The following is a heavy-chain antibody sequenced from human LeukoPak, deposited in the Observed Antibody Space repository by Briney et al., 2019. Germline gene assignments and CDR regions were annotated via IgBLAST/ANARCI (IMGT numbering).Heavy chain of an antibody. J-gene: IGHJ4*02. CDR3: ARVDSSSWSPFDY. CDR2: INSDGSST. Sequence: GGSLRLSCAASGFTFSSYWMHWVRQAPGKGLVWVSRINSDGSSTSYADSVKGRFTFSRDNAKNTLYLQMNSLRAEDTAVYYCARVDSSSWSPFDYWGQGTLVTVSS. CDR1: GFTFSSYW. V-gene: IGHV3-74*01. D-gene: IGHD6-13*01.